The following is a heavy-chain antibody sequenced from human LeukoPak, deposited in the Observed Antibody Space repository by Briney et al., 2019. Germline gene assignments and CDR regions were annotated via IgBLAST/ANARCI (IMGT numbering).Heavy chain of an antibody. V-gene: IGHV3-30-3*01. CDR3: ARDKIEVFGVVIYYFDY. D-gene: IGHD3-3*01. CDR2: ISYDGSNK. Sequence: GGSLRLSCAASGFTFSSYAMHWVRQAPGKGLEWVAVISYDGSNKYYADSVKGRFTISRDNSKNTLYLQMNSLRAEDTAVYYCARDKIEVFGVVIYYFDYWGQGTLVTVSS. J-gene: IGHJ4*02. CDR1: GFTFSSYA.